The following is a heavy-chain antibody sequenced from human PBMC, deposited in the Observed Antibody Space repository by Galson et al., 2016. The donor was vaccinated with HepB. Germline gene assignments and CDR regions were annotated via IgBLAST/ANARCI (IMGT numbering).Heavy chain of an antibody. CDR1: GDSVSNTHAG. Sequence: CAISGDSVSNTHAGWNWIRQSPSRGLEWLGRTYYRSEWSNDYAESVKSRMTINGDTTKNQSSLQLNSVTPEDTGIYYCTMVKEQGRRFPSWGQGSLVIVSS. D-gene: IGHD3-10*01. CDR3: TMVKEQGRRFPS. V-gene: IGHV6-1*01. CDR2: TYYRSEWSN. J-gene: IGHJ5*02.